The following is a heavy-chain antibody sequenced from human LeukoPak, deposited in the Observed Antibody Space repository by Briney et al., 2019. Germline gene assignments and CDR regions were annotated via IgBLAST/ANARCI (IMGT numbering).Heavy chain of an antibody. CDR2: ITRSGA. CDR1: GFTFSHHY. J-gene: IGHJ4*02. CDR3: ARDGDTTSKVDY. D-gene: IGHD7-27*01. Sequence: GGSLRLSWAASGFTFSHHYMSWIRQAPGKGREWISYITRSGAFYADSVKGRFTISRDNAKNSLYLQMNSLSVEDTAVYYCARDGDTTSKVDYLGQGTLVTVSS. V-gene: IGHV3-11*01.